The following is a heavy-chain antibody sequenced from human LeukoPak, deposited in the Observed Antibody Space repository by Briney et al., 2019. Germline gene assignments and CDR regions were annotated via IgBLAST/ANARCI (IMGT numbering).Heavy chain of an antibody. Sequence: ASVKVPCKASGYTFTGYYMHWVRQAPGQGLEWMGRINPNSGGTNYAQKFQGRVTMTRDTSISTAYMELSRLRSDDTAVYYCARDYYDRSGSFDYWGQGTLVTVSS. CDR3: ARDYYDRSGSFDY. CDR1: GYTFTGYY. CDR2: INPNSGGT. J-gene: IGHJ4*02. V-gene: IGHV1-2*06. D-gene: IGHD3-22*01.